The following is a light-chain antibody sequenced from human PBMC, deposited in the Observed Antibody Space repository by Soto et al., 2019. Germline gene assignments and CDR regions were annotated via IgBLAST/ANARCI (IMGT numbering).Light chain of an antibody. CDR1: QSVSSN. CDR2: GAS. Sequence: EIVMTHSPATLSVSPGERATLSCRASQSVSSNLAWYQQKPGQAPRLLIYGASTRATGIPARFSGSGSGTEFTLTISNLQPEDIATYYCQQYDNLPITFGQGTRLEIK. V-gene: IGKV3-15*01. CDR3: QQYDNLPIT. J-gene: IGKJ5*01.